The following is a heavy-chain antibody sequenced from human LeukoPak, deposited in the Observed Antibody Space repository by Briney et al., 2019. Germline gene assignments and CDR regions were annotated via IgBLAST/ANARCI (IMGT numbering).Heavy chain of an antibody. CDR3: ARNSYGDYGPFGY. CDR1: GFTSSSYS. D-gene: IGHD4-17*01. V-gene: IGHV3-21*01. CDR2: ISSSSSYI. J-gene: IGHJ4*02. Sequence: PGGSLRLSCAASGFTSSSYSMNWVRQAPGKGPEWVSSISSSSSYIYYADSVKGRFTISRDNAKNSLYLQMNSLRAEDTAVYYCARNSYGDYGPFGYWGQGTLVTVSS.